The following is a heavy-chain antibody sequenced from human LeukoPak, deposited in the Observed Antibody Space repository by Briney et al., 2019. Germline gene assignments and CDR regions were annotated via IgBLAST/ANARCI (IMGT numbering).Heavy chain of an antibody. CDR1: GGSISSSSYY. Sequence: PSETLSLTCTVSGGSISSSSYYWGWIRQPPGKGLEWIGSIHYSGSTYYNPSLKSRVTISVDTSKNQFSLKLSSVTAADTAVYYCARATRNTYSSSWYLYYYYYMDVWGKGTTVTVSS. CDR3: ARATRNTYSSSWYLYYYYYMDV. V-gene: IGHV4-39*07. CDR2: IHYSGST. J-gene: IGHJ6*03. D-gene: IGHD6-13*01.